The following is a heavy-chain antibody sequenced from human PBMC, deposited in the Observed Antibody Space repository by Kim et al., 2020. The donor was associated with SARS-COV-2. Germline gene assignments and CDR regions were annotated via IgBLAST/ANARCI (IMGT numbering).Heavy chain of an antibody. V-gene: IGHV3-48*02. CDR3: ARNGDNTGYFVN. CDR2: INTGGSSM. CDR1: GFTFSSFS. J-gene: IGHJ4*02. Sequence: GGSLRLSCAASGFTFSSFSMNWVRQTPGKGLEWVSFINTGGSSMYYAESVKGRFTISRDNAKNSVFLQMNSLRDEDTAVYYCARNGDNTGYFVNWGQGT. D-gene: IGHD3-22*01.